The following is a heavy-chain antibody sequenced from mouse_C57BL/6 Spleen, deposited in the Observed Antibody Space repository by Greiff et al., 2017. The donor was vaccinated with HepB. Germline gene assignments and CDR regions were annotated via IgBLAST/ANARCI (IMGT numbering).Heavy chain of an antibody. CDR2: INPNNGGT. Sequence: EVQLQQSGPELVKPGASVKISCKASGYTFTDYYMNWVKQSHGKSLEWIGDINPNNGGTSYNQKFKGKATLTVDKSSSTAYMELRSLTSEDSAVYYCARWSTTVVARYAMDSWGQGTSVTVSS. CDR3: ARWSTTVVARYAMDS. D-gene: IGHD1-1*01. V-gene: IGHV1-26*01. CDR1: GYTFTDYY. J-gene: IGHJ4*01.